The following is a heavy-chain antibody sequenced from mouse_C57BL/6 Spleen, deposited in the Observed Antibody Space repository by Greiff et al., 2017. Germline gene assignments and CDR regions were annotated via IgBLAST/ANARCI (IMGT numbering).Heavy chain of an antibody. Sequence: EVQLQESGGGLVQPGGSMKLSCVASGFTFSNYWMNWVRQSPEKGLEWVAQIRLKSDNYATHYAESVKGRFTISRDDSKSSVYLQMNNLRAEDTGIYYCTGGLWWFAYWGQGTLVTVSA. CDR2: IRLKSDNYAT. V-gene: IGHV6-3*01. D-gene: IGHD1-1*02. J-gene: IGHJ3*01. CDR1: GFTFSNYW. CDR3: TGGLWWFAY.